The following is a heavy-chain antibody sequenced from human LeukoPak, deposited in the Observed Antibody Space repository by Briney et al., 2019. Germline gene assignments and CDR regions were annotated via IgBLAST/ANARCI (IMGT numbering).Heavy chain of an antibody. V-gene: IGHV3-21*04. J-gene: IGHJ4*02. CDR3: ATQSYALFHY. CDR2: ISDHGDRT. CDR1: GLSFSSYG. Sequence: PGGSLRLSCAASGLSFSSYGMNWARQAPGKGLEWVATISDHGDRTYYADSVKGRFIISRDNAKKSLYLQMSSLRDEDTAVYYCATQSYALFHYWGQGTLVTVSS. D-gene: IGHD2-2*01.